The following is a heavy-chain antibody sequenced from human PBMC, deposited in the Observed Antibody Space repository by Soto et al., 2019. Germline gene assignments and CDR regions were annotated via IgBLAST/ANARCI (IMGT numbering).Heavy chain of an antibody. V-gene: IGHV3-23*01. CDR3: AKEISRHYYDSSGYPIDY. CDR1: GFTFSSYA. CDR2: ISGSGGST. J-gene: IGHJ4*02. Sequence: PGGSLRLSCAASGFTFSSYAMSWVRQAPGKGLEWVSAISGSGGSTYYADSVKGRFTISRDNSKNTLYLQMNSLRAEDTAVYYCAKEISRHYYDSSGYPIDYWGQGTLVTVS. D-gene: IGHD3-22*01.